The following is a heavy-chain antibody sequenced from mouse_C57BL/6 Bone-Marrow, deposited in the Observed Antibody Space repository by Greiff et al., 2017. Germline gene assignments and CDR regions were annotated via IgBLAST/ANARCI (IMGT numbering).Heavy chain of an antibody. Sequence: EVKLVESGGGLVKPGGSLKLSCAASGFTFSSYAMSWVRQTPEKRLEWVATISDGGSYTYYPDNVKGRFTISRDHAKNNLYLQMSHLKSEDTAMYYCARDGYSYYYYAMDYWGQGTSVTVSS. D-gene: IGHD2-3*01. V-gene: IGHV5-4*01. CDR2: ISDGGSYT. J-gene: IGHJ4*01. CDR1: GFTFSSYA. CDR3: ARDGYSYYYYAMDY.